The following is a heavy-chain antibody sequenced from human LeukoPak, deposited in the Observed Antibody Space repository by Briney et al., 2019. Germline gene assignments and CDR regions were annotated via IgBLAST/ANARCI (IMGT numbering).Heavy chain of an antibody. CDR1: GFTFSSYS. Sequence: GGSLRLSCAASGFTFSSYSINWVRQAPGKGLEWVSRITASGTAMFYADSVKGRFTISRDNAKNSLYLQMNSLRDEDTAVYYCASSGSYRFDYWGQGTLVTVSS. J-gene: IGHJ4*02. CDR3: ASSGSYRFDY. V-gene: IGHV3-48*02. CDR2: ITASGTAM. D-gene: IGHD1-26*01.